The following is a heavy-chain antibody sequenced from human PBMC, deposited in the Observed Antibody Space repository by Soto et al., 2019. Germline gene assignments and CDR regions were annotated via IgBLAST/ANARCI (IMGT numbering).Heavy chain of an antibody. CDR3: AGSYDFWSGYYTASYYGMDV. J-gene: IGHJ6*02. Sequence: SETLSLTCTVSGGFIWGWIRQSPDKGLVWIGNIYNSGRYNYNPSLKSRVTISIDTSKNQFSLKLTSVTAADTAVYYCAGSYDFWSGYYTASYYGMDVWGQGTTVTVS. CDR1: GGFI. D-gene: IGHD3-3*01. V-gene: IGHV4-4*09. CDR2: IYNSGRY.